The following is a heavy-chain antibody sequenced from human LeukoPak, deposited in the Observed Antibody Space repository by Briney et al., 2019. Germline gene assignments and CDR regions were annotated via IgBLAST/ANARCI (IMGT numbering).Heavy chain of an antibody. CDR3: ARVGYCSSTSCLASDY. V-gene: IGHV4-38-2*02. J-gene: IGHJ4*02. Sequence: SETLSLTCTVSGYSISSGYYWGWIRQPPGKGREWIGSIYHSGSTYYNPSLKSRATISVDTSKNQFSLKLSSVTAADTAVYYCARVGYCSSTSCLASDYWGQGTLVTVSS. D-gene: IGHD2-2*01. CDR2: IYHSGST. CDR1: GYSISSGYY.